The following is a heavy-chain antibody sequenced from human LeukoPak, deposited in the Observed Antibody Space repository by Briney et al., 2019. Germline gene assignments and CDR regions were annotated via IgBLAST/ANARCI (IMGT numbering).Heavy chain of an antibody. CDR3: ARDIYDSGDFRGDF. Sequence: GGSLRLSCAASGFTFSSYAMHWVRQAPGKGLEWVSVITGSGSGADYADSVKGRFTISRDNSKNSLYLQMSSLRTEDTALYYCARDIYDSGDFRGDFWGQGTLVTVSS. D-gene: IGHD3-22*01. CDR2: ITGSGSGA. J-gene: IGHJ4*02. CDR1: GFTFSSYA. V-gene: IGHV3-23*01.